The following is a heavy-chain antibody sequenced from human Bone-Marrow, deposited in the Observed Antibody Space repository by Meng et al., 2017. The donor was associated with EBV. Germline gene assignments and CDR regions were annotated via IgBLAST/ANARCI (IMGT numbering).Heavy chain of an antibody. CDR1: GGSFSGYY. D-gene: IGHD4-23*01. J-gene: IGHJ5*02. CDR3: ARGKRWVRNWFDP. Sequence: QVQLQQWGAGLLKPSETLSLTGAGYGGSFSGYYWSWIRQPPGKGLEWIGEINHSGSTNYNPSLKSRVTISVDTSKNQFSLKLSSVTAADTAVYYCARGKRWVRNWFDPWGQGTLVTVSS. V-gene: IGHV4-34*01. CDR2: INHSGST.